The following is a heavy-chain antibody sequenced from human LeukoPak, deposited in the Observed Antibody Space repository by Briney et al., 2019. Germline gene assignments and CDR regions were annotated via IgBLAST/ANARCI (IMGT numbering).Heavy chain of an antibody. CDR3: ARVYYSNSYDYWYFDL. D-gene: IGHD6-13*01. CDR2: IYYSGST. J-gene: IGHJ2*01. V-gene: IGHV4-59*01. Sequence: PSETLTLTCTVSGGSISSYYWSWIRQPPGKGLEWIGYIYYSGSTNYNPSLKSRVTISVDTSKNQFSLKLSSVTAADTAVYYCARVYYSNSYDYWYFDLWGRGTLVTVSS. CDR1: GGSISSYY.